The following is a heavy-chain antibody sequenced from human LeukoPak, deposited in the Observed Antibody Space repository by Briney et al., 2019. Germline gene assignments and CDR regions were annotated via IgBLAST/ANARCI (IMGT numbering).Heavy chain of an antibody. Sequence: SGTLSLTCAVSGGSISSSNWWSWVRQPPGKGLEWIGEIYHSGSTNYNPSLKSRVTISVDTSKNQFSLKLSSVTAADTAVYYCARQGPMADIVVVPAANNIDYWGQGTLVTVSS. CDR3: ARQGPMADIVVVPAANNIDY. V-gene: IGHV4-4*02. J-gene: IGHJ4*02. CDR2: IYHSGST. D-gene: IGHD2-2*01. CDR1: GGSISSSNW.